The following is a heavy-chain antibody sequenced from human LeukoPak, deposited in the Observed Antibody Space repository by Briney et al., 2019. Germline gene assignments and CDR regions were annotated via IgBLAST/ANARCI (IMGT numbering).Heavy chain of an antibody. CDR3: ATHTIFGVVTYAFHI. D-gene: IGHD3-3*01. J-gene: IGHJ3*02. CDR2: FVPEEADT. Sequence: ASVKVSCKLSGYTGFELSMHWVRQAPGKGLEWMGGFVPEEADTIYPQKFQGRVTMTEDTSTDTAYMELSGLTSEDTAMYYCATHTIFGVVTYAFHIWGRGTLVTVSS. V-gene: IGHV1-24*01. CDR1: GYTGFELS.